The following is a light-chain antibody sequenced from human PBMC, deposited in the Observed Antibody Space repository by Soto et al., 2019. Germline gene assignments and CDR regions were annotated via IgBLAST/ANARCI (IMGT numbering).Light chain of an antibody. J-gene: IGLJ1*01. CDR1: SSNIASNT. V-gene: IGLV1-44*01. CDR3: ASWDESLNGHV. CDR2: SND. Sequence: QSALTQPPSASGTPGQRVTVSCSGSSSNIASNTVNWYQQLPGTAPKLLIYSNDQRPSGVPDRFSASKSGTSASLAISGLQSEDEADYYCASWDESLNGHVFGTGTKVTV.